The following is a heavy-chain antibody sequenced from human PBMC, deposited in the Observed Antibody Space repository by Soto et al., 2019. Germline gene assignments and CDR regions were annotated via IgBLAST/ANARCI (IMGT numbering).Heavy chain of an antibody. Sequence: SGPTLVNPTQTLTLTCAFSGFSLSTSGLGVGWIRQPPGKALEWLALIYWNDDKRYSPSLKARLTITKDTSKNQVVLTMTNMDPVDTATYYCAHRPSGWYLFDYWGQGTLVTVSS. CDR2: IYWNDDK. D-gene: IGHD6-19*01. CDR1: GFSLSTSGLG. CDR3: AHRPSGWYLFDY. J-gene: IGHJ4*02. V-gene: IGHV2-5*01.